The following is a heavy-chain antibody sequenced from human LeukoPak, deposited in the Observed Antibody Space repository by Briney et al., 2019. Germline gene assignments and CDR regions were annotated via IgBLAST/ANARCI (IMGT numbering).Heavy chain of an antibody. V-gene: IGHV4-30-2*01. Sequence: SQTLSLTCTVSGGSISSGGYYWSWIRQPPGKGLEWIGYIYHSGSTYYNPSLKSRVTISVDRSKNQFSLKLSSVTAADTAVYYCARSQAPAAPWWYFDLWGRGTLVTVSS. D-gene: IGHD2-2*01. CDR2: IYHSGST. J-gene: IGHJ2*01. CDR3: ARSQAPAAPWWYFDL. CDR1: GGSISSGGYY.